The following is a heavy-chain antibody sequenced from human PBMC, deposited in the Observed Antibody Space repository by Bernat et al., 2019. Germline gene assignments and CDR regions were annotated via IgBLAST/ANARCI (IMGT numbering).Heavy chain of an antibody. J-gene: IGHJ2*01. V-gene: IGHV6-1*01. CDR3: ARHLKVAGTYFYFDV. D-gene: IGHD6-19*01. Sequence: QVQMQQSGPGLVKPSQTLSLTGAISGDSVSIKSVVWSWIRQAPSRGLEWLGRTYYRSKWYNDYAVSVKSRITHNPDTSTNQSSQQLNSVTPEDTAAYYCARHLKVAGTYFYFDVWGRGTLVTVSS. CDR1: GDSVSIKSVV. CDR2: TYYRSKWYN.